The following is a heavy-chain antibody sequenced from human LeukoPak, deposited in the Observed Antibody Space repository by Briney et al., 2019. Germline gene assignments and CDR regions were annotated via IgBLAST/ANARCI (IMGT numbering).Heavy chain of an antibody. J-gene: IGHJ5*02. CDR3: ARVGSGYDSGWFDP. CDR2: IYTSGST. Sequence: PSQTLSLTCTVSGGSISSGSYYWSWIRQPAGKGLEWIGRIYTSGSTNYNPSLKSRVTISVDTSKNQFSLKLSSVTAADTAVYYCARVGSGYDSGWFDPWGQGTLVTASS. V-gene: IGHV4-61*02. D-gene: IGHD5-12*01. CDR1: GGSISSGSYY.